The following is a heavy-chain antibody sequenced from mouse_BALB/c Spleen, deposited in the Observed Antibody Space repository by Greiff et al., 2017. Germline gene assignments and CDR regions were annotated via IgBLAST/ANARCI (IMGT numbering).Heavy chain of an antibody. CDR3: ARRYGNYAMDY. CDR2: ILPGSGST. CDR1: GYTFSSYW. V-gene: IGHV1-9*01. Sequence: QVQLKQSGAELMKPGASVKISCKATGYTFSSYWIEWVKQRPGHGLEWIGEILPGSGSTNYNEKFKGKATFTADTSSNTAYMQLSSLTSEDSAVYYCARRYGNYAMDYWGQGTSVTVSS. J-gene: IGHJ4*01. D-gene: IGHD2-10*02.